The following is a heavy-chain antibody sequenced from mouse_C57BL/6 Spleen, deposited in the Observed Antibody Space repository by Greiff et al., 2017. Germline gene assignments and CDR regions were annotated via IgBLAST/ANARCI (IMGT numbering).Heavy chain of an antibody. D-gene: IGHD1-1*01. Sequence: EVMLVESGGGLVKPGGSLKLSCAASGFTFSDYGMHWVRQAPEKGLEWVAYISSGSSTIYYADTVKGRFTISRDNAKNTLFLQMTSLRSEDTAMYYCARGSSYMDYAMDYWGQGTSVTVSS. CDR2: ISSGSSTI. J-gene: IGHJ4*01. CDR3: ARGSSYMDYAMDY. V-gene: IGHV5-17*01. CDR1: GFTFSDYG.